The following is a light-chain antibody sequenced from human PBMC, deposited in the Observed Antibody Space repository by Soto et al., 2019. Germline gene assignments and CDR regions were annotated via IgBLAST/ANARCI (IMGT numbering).Light chain of an antibody. CDR3: SSYGGDNNVV. Sequence: QLVLTQPPSASGSPGQSVTISCTGTSSDVGGYNYVSWYQQHPGAAPKLMIYEVVKRPSGVPDRFSGSKSGNTASLTVSGLQAEDESDYYCSSYGGDNNVVFGGGTKVTVL. CDR1: SSDVGGYNY. CDR2: EVV. V-gene: IGLV2-8*01. J-gene: IGLJ2*01.